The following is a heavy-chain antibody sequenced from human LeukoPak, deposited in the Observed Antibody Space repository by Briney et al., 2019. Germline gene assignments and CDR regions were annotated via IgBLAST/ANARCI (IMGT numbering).Heavy chain of an antibody. CDR2: IIPIFGTA. CDR3: ARDPEYTPHDYSNYGSHAHYGPNYFDY. CDR1: GGTFSSYA. J-gene: IGHJ4*02. V-gene: IGHV1-69*01. D-gene: IGHD4-11*01. Sequence: ASVKVSCKASGGTFSSYAISWVRQAPGQGLEWMGGIIPIFGTANYAQKFQGRVTITADESTSTAYMELSSLRSEDTAVYYCARDPEYTPHDYSNYGSHAHYGPNYFDYWGQGTLVTVSS.